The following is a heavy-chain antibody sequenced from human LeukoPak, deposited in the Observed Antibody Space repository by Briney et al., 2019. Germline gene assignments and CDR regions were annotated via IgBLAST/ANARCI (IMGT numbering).Heavy chain of an antibody. V-gene: IGHV4-38-2*01. CDR1: GYSISSGYS. CDR2: SHHSGST. J-gene: IGHJ5*02. CDR3: ARCNWNDGRHESWFDP. Sequence: SETLSLTCAVSGYSISSGYSWCWIRQPPGKGLEWIGHSHHSGSTSYNPSLNSRFTILVDTSRNEISRTLTSVTAPDTAVYYCARCNWNDGRHESWFDPWGQGTLVTVSS. D-gene: IGHD1-1*01.